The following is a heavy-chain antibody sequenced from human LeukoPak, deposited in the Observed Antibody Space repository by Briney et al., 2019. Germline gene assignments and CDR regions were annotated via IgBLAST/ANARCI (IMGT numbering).Heavy chain of an antibody. CDR2: IRYDGSNK. D-gene: IGHD3-16*01. J-gene: IGHJ6*03. V-gene: IGHV3-30*02. CDR3: AKFGSDYYYYYMDV. Sequence: GGSLRLSCAASGFTFRSYGMHWVRQAPGKGLEWVAFIRYDGSNKYYADSVKGRFTISRDNSKNTLYLQMNSLRAEDTAVYYCAKFGSDYYYYYMDVWGKGTTVTASS. CDR1: GFTFRSYG.